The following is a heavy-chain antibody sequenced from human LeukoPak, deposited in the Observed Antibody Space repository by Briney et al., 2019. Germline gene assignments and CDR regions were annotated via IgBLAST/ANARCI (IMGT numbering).Heavy chain of an antibody. J-gene: IGHJ6*03. CDR1: GGSFSGYY. Sequence: SETLSLTCAVYGGSFSGYYWSWIRQPPGKGLEWIGEINHSGSTNYNPSLKSRVTISVDTSKNQFSLKLSSVTAADTAVYYCARHRSGYDSRYYMDVWGKGTTVTVSS. CDR2: INHSGST. CDR3: ARHRSGYDSRYYMDV. D-gene: IGHD5-12*01. V-gene: IGHV4-34*01.